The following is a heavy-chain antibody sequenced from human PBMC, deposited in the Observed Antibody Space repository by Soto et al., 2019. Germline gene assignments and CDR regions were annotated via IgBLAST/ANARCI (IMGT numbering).Heavy chain of an antibody. CDR2: IHYSGST. Sequence: PSETLSLTCTVSGGSISGSYWSLIRQTPGKVLEWGGYIHYSGSTNYNPSLKSRVTMSVDSAKNQFSLQLSSVTAADTAVYFCTKYRRTDAEGYSFEYWGEGALVTVSS. CDR1: GGSISGSY. D-gene: IGHD2-15*01. CDR3: TKYRRTDAEGYSFEY. V-gene: IGHV4-59*01. J-gene: IGHJ4*02.